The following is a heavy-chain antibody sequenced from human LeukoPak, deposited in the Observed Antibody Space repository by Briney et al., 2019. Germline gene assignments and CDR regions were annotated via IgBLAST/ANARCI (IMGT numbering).Heavy chain of an antibody. D-gene: IGHD3-10*01. CDR1: GGSISSGGYY. V-gene: IGHV4-31*03. CDR3: ARDHVVRGVLDY. J-gene: IGHJ4*02. Sequence: SQTLSLTCTVSGGSISSGGYYWSWVRQHPGTGLEWIGYIYYSGSTYYNPSIKSRVTISVDTSKNQFSLKLSSVTAADTAVYYCARDHVVRGVLDYWGQGTLVTVSS. CDR2: IYYSGST.